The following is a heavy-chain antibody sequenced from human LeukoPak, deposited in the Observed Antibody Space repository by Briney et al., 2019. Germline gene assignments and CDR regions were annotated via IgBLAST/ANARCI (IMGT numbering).Heavy chain of an antibody. J-gene: IGHJ4*02. V-gene: IGHV3-30*03. Sequence: GGSLRLSCAASGFTFSSYGMHWVRQAPGKGLGWVAVISYDGSNKYYADSVKGRFTISRDNSKSTLYLQMNSLRAEDTAVYYCHVNGGDTAMVTFDYWGQGTLVTVSS. CDR1: GFTFSSYG. CDR2: ISYDGSNK. D-gene: IGHD5-18*01. CDR3: HVNGGDTAMVTFDY.